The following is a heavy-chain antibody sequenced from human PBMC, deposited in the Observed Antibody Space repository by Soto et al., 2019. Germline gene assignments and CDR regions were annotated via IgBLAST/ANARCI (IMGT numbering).Heavy chain of an antibody. CDR3: ARRYGANFDY. V-gene: IGHV4-34*01. CDR1: GGSFSGYY. J-gene: IGHJ4*02. CDR2: INHSGST. D-gene: IGHD4-17*01. Sequence: PSETLSLTCAVYGGSFSGYYWSWIRQPPGKGLEWIGEINHSGSTNYNPSLKSRVTISVDTSKNQFSLKLSSVTAADTAVYYCARRYGANFDYWGQGTLVTVS.